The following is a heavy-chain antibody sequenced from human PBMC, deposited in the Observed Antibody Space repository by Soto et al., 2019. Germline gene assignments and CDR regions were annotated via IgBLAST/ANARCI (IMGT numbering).Heavy chain of an antibody. CDR1: GFTFSSYG. J-gene: IGHJ4*02. CDR3: ARSGVSYYDFWSGYYPDY. CDR2: IWYDGSNK. Sequence: QVQLVESGGGVVQPGRSLRLSCAASGFTFSSYGMHWVRQAPGKGLEWVAVIWYDGSNKYYADSVKGRFTIARDNSKNSLYLQMISLRAEDTAVYYCARSGVSYYDFWSGYYPDYWGQGTLVTVSS. V-gene: IGHV3-33*01. D-gene: IGHD3-3*01.